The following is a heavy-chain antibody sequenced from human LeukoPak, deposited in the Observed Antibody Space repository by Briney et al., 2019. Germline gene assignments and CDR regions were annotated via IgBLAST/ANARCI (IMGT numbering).Heavy chain of an antibody. V-gene: IGHV1-69*13. CDR1: GGTFSSYA. J-gene: IGHJ4*02. CDR3: ARALPGWELLGPFDY. CDR2: IIPIFGTA. Sequence: SVKVSCKASGGTFSSYAISWVRQAPGQGLEWMGGIIPIFGTANYAQKFQGRVTITADESTSTAYMELSSLRSEDTAVYYCARALPGWELLGPFDYWGQGTLVTVSS. D-gene: IGHD1-26*01.